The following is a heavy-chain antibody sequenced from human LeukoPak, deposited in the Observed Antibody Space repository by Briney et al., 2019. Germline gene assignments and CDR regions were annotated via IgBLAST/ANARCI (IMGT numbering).Heavy chain of an antibody. CDR1: GGSISSYY. D-gene: IGHD2-15*01. CDR3: ARLGYSTVEPYYYYGMDV. J-gene: IGHJ6*02. V-gene: IGHV4-59*01. CDR2: IYYSGST. Sequence: SETLSLTCTVSGGSISSYYWSWIRQPPGKGLEWIGYIYYSGSTNYNPSLKSRVTISVDTSKNQFSLKLSSVTAADTAVYYCARLGYSTVEPYYYYGMDVWGQGTTVTVSS.